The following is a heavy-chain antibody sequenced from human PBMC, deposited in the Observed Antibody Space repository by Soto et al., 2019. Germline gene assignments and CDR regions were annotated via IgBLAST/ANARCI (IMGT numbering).Heavy chain of an antibody. Sequence: QVQLVQSGAEVKKPGSSVKVSCKASGGTFSSYAISWVRQAPGQGLEWMGGIIPIFGTANYAQKFQGRVTITADESTRTAYMELSSLISEDTAVYYCARDRARSGADHWGQGTLVTVSS. CDR3: ARDRARSGADH. J-gene: IGHJ4*02. CDR1: GGTFSSYA. D-gene: IGHD1-26*01. CDR2: IIPIFGTA. V-gene: IGHV1-69*12.